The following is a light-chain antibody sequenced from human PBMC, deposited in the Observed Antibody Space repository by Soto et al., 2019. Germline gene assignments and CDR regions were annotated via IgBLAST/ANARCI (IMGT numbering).Light chain of an antibody. CDR1: QSVSSN. J-gene: IGKJ2*01. Sequence: EIVMTQSPATLSVSPGERATLSCRASQSVSSNLAWYQQKPGQAPRLLIYGASTRATGIPATFSGSVSGTEFTLTISSLQSEDFAVYYCQQYDNWPFTFGQGTKLEI. CDR2: GAS. V-gene: IGKV3-15*01. CDR3: QQYDNWPFT.